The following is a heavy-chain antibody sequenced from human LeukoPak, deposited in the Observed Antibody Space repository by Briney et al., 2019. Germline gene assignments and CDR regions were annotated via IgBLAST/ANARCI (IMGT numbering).Heavy chain of an antibody. CDR1: GYTFTSYA. J-gene: IGHJ4*02. CDR2: INAGNGST. V-gene: IGHV1-3*01. D-gene: IGHD5-24*01. CDR3: ARDRTGGDGYNFWDY. Sequence: GASVKVSCKASGYTFTSYAMHWVRQAPGQRLEWMGWINAGNGSTKYSQKFQGRVTITRDTSASTAYMELSSLRSEDTAVYYCARDRTGGDGYNFWDYWGQGTLVTVSS.